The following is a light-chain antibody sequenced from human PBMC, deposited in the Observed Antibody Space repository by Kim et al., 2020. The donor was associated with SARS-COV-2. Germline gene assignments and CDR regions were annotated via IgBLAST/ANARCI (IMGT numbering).Light chain of an antibody. J-gene: IGLJ2*01. V-gene: IGLV1-40*01. Sequence: GQGVANTCTGSSSNRGAGYHVHWYQQLPGTAPKILIYGNSNRPSGVPDRFSGSKSGPSASLAITGLQAEDEADYYCQSYDSSLSGVFGGGTQLTVL. CDR2: GNS. CDR3: QSYDSSLSGV. CDR1: SSNRGAGYH.